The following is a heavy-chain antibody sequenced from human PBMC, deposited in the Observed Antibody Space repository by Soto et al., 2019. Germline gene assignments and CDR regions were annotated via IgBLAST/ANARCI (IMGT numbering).Heavy chain of an antibody. D-gene: IGHD2-15*01. CDR1: GGSISSGGYY. J-gene: IGHJ4*02. V-gene: IGHV4-31*03. CDR3: XXXXXXXXXXXCYNIDY. Sequence: QVQLQESGPGLVKPSQTLSLTCTVSGGSISSGGYYWSWIRQHPAKGLEWIGFIYYSGSTYYNPSLKSRITIXVDTSXXXXXXXXXXXXXXXXXXXXXXXXXXXXXXXCYNIDYWGQGTLVTVSS. CDR2: IYYSGST.